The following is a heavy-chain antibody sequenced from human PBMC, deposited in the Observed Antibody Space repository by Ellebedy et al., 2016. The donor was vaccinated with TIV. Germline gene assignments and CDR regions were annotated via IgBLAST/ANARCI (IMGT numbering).Heavy chain of an antibody. V-gene: IGHV1-46*01. J-gene: IGHJ4*02. D-gene: IGHD5-18*01. CDR3: ARHRDTALSF. Sequence: AASVKVSCKASGYTFTNYYIHWVRQAPGQGLEWMGIINPSASSTSYAQKFQDRVIMTSDTSTSTVYLELSSLRSEDTAIYYCARHRDTALSFWGQGTLVTVSS. CDR1: GYTFTNYY. CDR2: INPSASST.